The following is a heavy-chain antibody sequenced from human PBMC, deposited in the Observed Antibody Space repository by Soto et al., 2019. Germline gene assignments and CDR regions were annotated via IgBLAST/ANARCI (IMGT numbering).Heavy chain of an antibody. CDR2: ISAHNGNS. D-gene: IGHD3-10*01. V-gene: IGHV1-18*01. CDR1: GYAFTTYG. CDR3: ARGTDGDY. Sequence: QVHLVQSGAEVKKPGASVKVSCKGSGYAFTTYGITWVRQAPGQGLEWMGWISAHNGNSTYEQKLQGRVTVTRDTSTRPAHMELRSLRSGGTAGYYCARGTDGDYWGQGARVTVSS. J-gene: IGHJ4*02.